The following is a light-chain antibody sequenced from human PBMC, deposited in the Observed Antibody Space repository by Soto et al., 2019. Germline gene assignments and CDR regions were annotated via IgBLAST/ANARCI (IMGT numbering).Light chain of an antibody. CDR2: GAS. J-gene: IGKJ5*01. V-gene: IGKV3-15*01. CDR3: QQYNNWPIT. CDR1: QDVDTA. Sequence: EIVMTQSPATLSVSPGERVTLSCRASQDVDTALAWYQQKPGQAPRLLVFGASTRATGIPATFSGSGSGTEFTLTISSLQSEDFAVYYCQQYNNWPITFGQGTRLEIK.